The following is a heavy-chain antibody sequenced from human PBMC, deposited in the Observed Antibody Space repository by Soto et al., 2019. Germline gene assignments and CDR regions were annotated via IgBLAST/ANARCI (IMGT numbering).Heavy chain of an antibody. CDR1: EFTFSSYG. D-gene: IGHD6-13*01. V-gene: IGHV3-30*03. CDR2: ISYDGSYK. CDR3: AREIVGRPGHSSGWYLYYHSVRAV. Sequence: GGSLRLSCAASEFTFSSYGMHWVRQAPGKGLEWVALISYDGSYKYYADSVKGRFTISRDNSKNTLYLQMNSLRDEDTAVYYWAREIVGRPGHSSGWYLYYHSVRAVGGQGPRVTVS. J-gene: IGHJ6*02.